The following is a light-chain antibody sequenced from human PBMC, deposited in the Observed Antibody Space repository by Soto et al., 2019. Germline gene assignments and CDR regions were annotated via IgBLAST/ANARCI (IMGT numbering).Light chain of an antibody. CDR2: DAS. V-gene: IGKV1-5*01. CDR3: QQYNSYSLWT. Sequence: DIQMTQSPSTLSASVGDRVTITCRASQSISSWLAWYQQKPGKAPNLLIFDASSLQSGVPSRFSGSGSGTEFSLTINGLQPDDFATYYCQQYNSYSLWTFGQGTKVDIK. CDR1: QSISSW. J-gene: IGKJ1*01.